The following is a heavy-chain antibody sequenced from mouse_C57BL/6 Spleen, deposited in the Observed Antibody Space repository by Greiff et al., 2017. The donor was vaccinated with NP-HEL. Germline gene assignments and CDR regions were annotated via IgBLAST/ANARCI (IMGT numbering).Heavy chain of an antibody. V-gene: IGHV1-80*01. CDR2: IYPGDGDT. J-gene: IGHJ4*01. Sequence: QVQLKQSGAELVKPGASVKISCKASGYAFSSYWMNWVKQRPGKGLEWIGQIYPGDGDTNYNGKFKGKATLTADKSSSTAYMQLSSLTSEDSAVYFCARSRTVYAMDYWGQGTSVTVSS. CDR1: GYAFSSYW. CDR3: ARSRTVYAMDY.